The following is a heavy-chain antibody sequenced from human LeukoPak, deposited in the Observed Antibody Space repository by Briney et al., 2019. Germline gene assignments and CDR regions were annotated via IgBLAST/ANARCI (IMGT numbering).Heavy chain of an antibody. CDR3: ARFYYDILTGYLDY. CDR1: GYTFTSYG. D-gene: IGHD3-9*01. V-gene: IGHV1-18*01. Sequence: ASVKVSCKASGYTFTSYGINWVRQAPGQGLEWMGWIRAYNGDTNYAQKLQGRVTMTTDTSTSTAYMELRSLRSDDTAVYYCARFYYDILTGYLDYWGQGTLVTVSS. CDR2: IRAYNGDT. J-gene: IGHJ4*02.